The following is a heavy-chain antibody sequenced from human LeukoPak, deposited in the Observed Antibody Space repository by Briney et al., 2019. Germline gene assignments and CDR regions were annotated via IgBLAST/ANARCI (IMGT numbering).Heavy chain of an antibody. J-gene: IGHJ5*02. CDR3: ARALWGSGSVNWFDP. CDR2: IYTSGST. CDR1: GGSISSYY. V-gene: IGHV4-4*09. Sequence: ETSETLSLTCTVSGGSISSYYWSWIRQPPGKGLEWIGYIYTSGSTNYNPSLKSRVTISVDTSKNQFSLKLSSVTAADTAVYYCARALWGSGSVNWFDPWGQGTLVTVSS. D-gene: IGHD3-10*01.